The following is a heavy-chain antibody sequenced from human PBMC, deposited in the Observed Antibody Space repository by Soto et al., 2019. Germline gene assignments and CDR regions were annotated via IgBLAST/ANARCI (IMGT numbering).Heavy chain of an antibody. CDR3: AGELLVSDSSGYYSSGFDY. CDR2: ISSNSAYI. CDR1: GFTFSIYS. V-gene: IGHV3-21*01. D-gene: IGHD3-22*01. Sequence: GGSLRLSCAASGFTFSIYSMNWVRQAPGKGLEWVSTISSNSAYIYYADSVKGRFTISRDNAENSLSLQMNSLRAEDTAVYYCAGELLVSDSSGYYSSGFDYWGQGTLVTVS. J-gene: IGHJ4*02.